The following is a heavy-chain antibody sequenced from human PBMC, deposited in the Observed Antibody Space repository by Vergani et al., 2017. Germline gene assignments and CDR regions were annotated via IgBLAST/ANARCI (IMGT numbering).Heavy chain of an antibody. Sequence: QVQLQESGPGLVKPPGTLSLTCAVSGGSIRSSNWWSWVRQPPGKGLEWIGEIYHSGSTNYNPSLKSRITISVDKSKNQFSLKLRSVTAADTAVYYYARPLYYYNYMDVWGNGTTVTVSS. CDR1: GGSIRSSNW. V-gene: IGHV4-4*03. J-gene: IGHJ6*03. CDR3: ARPLYYYNYMDV. CDR2: IYHSGST.